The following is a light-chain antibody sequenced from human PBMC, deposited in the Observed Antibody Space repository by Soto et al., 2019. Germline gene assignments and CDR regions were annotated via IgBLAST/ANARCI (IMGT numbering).Light chain of an antibody. CDR1: QGIVNH. V-gene: IGKV1-39*01. CDR3: QQTFSVPLT. Sequence: DIQMTQSPSSLSASIGDTVTITCRPSQGIVNHLNWYQHKPGKAPNLLIYAASTLHSGVAPRFSGSGSGTSFTLTITSLQPDDFATYFCQQTFSVPLTFGGGTKVDIK. CDR2: AAS. J-gene: IGKJ4*01.